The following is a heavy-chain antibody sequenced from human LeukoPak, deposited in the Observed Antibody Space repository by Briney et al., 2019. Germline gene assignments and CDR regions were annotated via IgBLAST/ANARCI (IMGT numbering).Heavy chain of an antibody. J-gene: IGHJ4*02. CDR3: VRDFGGSQDF. Sequence: PGGSLRLSCAASRFTFNKYAMHWVRQAPGKGLEWVANIKQDGSEKYYVDSVKGRFTISRDNAKNSLYLQMNSLRAEDTAVYYCVRDFGGSQDFWGQGILVTVSS. CDR1: RFTFNKYA. V-gene: IGHV3-7*01. D-gene: IGHD4-23*01. CDR2: IKQDGSEK.